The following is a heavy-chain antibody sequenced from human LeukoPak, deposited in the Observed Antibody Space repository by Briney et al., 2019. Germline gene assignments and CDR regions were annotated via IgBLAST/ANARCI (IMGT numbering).Heavy chain of an antibody. CDR3: ARRYCSGGSCYSHFDY. J-gene: IGHJ4*02. D-gene: IGHD2-15*01. V-gene: IGHV5-51*01. CDR2: IYPGDSDT. CDR1: GYSFTSYW. Sequence: GESLRISCKGSGYSFTSYWIGWVRQMPGKGLEWMGIIYPGDSDTRYSPSFQGQVTISADKSISTAYLQWSSLKASGTAMYYCARRYCSGGSCYSHFDYWGQGTLVTVSS.